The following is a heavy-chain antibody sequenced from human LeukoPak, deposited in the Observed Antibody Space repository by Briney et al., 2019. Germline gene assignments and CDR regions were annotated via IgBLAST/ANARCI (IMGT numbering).Heavy chain of an antibody. CDR3: AREFIRLGRYGYNYSDY. CDR1: GGTFSSYT. CDR2: IIPILGIA. D-gene: IGHD5-24*01. J-gene: IGHJ4*02. V-gene: IGHV1-69*10. Sequence: SVKVSCKASGGTFSSYTISWVRQAPGQGLEWMGGIIPILGIANYAQKFQGRVTITADKSTSTAYMELSSLRSEDTAVYYCAREFIRLGRYGYNYSDYWGQGTLVTVSS.